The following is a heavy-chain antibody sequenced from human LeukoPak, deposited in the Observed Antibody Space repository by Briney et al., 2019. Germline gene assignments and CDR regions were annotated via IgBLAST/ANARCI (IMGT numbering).Heavy chain of an antibody. CDR1: GFTFSSFW. CDR3: ARGKTTDY. J-gene: IGHJ4*02. Sequence: GGSLRLSCAASGFTFSSFWMSWVRQAPGKGLEWVANIKHDGSEKNYVDSVKGRFTISRDNAKNSLYLQMNSLRVEDTAVYYCARGKTTDYWGQGTLVTVSS. V-gene: IGHV3-7*04. D-gene: IGHD1/OR15-1a*01. CDR2: IKHDGSEK.